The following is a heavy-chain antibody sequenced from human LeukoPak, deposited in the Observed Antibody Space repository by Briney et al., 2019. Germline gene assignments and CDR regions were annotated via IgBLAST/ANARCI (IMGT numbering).Heavy chain of an antibody. V-gene: IGHV1-2*06. J-gene: IGHJ4*02. CDR3: ASFWIKGDHPFDY. Sequence: ASVKVSCKASGYTFTGYYMHWVRPAPGQGLECMGRINPNSGGTNYAQKFQGRVTMTRDTSISTAYMELSRLRSDDTAVYYCASFWIKGDHPFDYWGQGTLVTVSS. CDR2: INPNSGGT. CDR1: GYTFTGYY. D-gene: IGHD3-3*01.